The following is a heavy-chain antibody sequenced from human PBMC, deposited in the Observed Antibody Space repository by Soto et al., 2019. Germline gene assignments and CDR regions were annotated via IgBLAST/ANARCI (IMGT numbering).Heavy chain of an antibody. Sequence: QVQLQQWGAGLLKPSETLSLTCAVYGGSFSGYYWTWIRQPPGKGLEWIAEITHGGSTNYNPSLKSRLTISVDTSKNQFSLRMTSVTAADTALYYCARGRQDIIVEPAPSWFDPWGQGTLVTVSS. CDR2: ITHGGST. J-gene: IGHJ5*02. D-gene: IGHD2-2*01. CDR1: GGSFSGYY. CDR3: ARGRQDIIVEPAPSWFDP. V-gene: IGHV4-34*01.